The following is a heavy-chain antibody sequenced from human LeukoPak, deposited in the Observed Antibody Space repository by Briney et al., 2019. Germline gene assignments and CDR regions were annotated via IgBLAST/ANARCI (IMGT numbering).Heavy chain of an antibody. CDR3: ANSDIVLMVYAP. Sequence: GGSLRLSCAASGFTFSSYAMSWVRQAPGKGLEWVSAISGSGGSTYYADSVKGRFTISRDSSKSTLYLRMNSLRAEDTAVYYCANSDIVLMVYAPWGQGTLVTVSS. J-gene: IGHJ5*02. CDR2: ISGSGGST. D-gene: IGHD2-8*01. CDR1: GFTFSSYA. V-gene: IGHV3-23*01.